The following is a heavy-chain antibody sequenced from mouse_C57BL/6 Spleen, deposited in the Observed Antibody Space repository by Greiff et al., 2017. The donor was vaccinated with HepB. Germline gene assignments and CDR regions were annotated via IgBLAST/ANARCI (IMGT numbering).Heavy chain of an antibody. J-gene: IGHJ3*01. CDR1: GFTFSDYG. CDR3: ANPYYYGSTWFAY. V-gene: IGHV5-17*01. D-gene: IGHD1-1*01. Sequence: EVQGVESGGGLVKPGGSLKLSCAASGFTFSDYGMHWVRQAPEKGLEWVAYISSGSSTIDYADTVKGRFTISRDNAKNTLFLQMTSLRSEDTAMYYCANPYYYGSTWFAYWGQGTLVTVSA. CDR2: ISSGSSTI.